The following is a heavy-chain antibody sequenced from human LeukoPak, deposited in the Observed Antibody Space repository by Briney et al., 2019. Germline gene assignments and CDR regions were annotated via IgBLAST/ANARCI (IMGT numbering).Heavy chain of an antibody. CDR2: INSDGSYT. CDR3: AKDDRIQTRRYSYNY. J-gene: IGHJ4*02. CDR1: GFTFSSYW. Sequence: GGSLRLSCAASGFTFSSYWMHWVRQAPGKGLVWVSRINSDGSYTSYAASVKGRFTISRDNSMNTLYLQMNSLRAEDTAVYYCAKDDRIQTRRYSYNYWGQGTLVTVSS. D-gene: IGHD5-18*01. V-gene: IGHV3-74*01.